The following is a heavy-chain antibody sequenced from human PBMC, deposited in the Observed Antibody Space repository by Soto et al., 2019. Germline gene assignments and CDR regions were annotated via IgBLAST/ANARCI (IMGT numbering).Heavy chain of an antibody. CDR2: LIGSGGST. CDR1: GFTFSHYA. Sequence: GGSLRLSCAASGFTFSHYAMNWVRQAPGKGLEWVSSLIGSGGSTNYADSVKGRFTISRDNSKNALYLQMNSLRTDDTAFYYCVKDLPNDSVYHWGQGTLVTVSS. D-gene: IGHD3-16*01. V-gene: IGHV3-23*01. CDR3: VKDLPNDSVYH. J-gene: IGHJ5*02.